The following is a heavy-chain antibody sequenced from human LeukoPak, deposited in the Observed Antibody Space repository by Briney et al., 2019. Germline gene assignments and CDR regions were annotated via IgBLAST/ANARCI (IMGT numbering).Heavy chain of an antibody. J-gene: IGHJ5*02. Sequence: SETLSLTCTVSGGSISTYYWAWIRQPPGKGLEWIGYIYYSGSTNYNPSLKSRVTISVDTSKNQFSLKLSSVTAADTAVYYCARRHTVYNWFDPWGQGTLVTVSS. V-gene: IGHV4-59*08. CDR2: IYYSGST. D-gene: IGHD4-11*01. CDR1: GGSISTYY. CDR3: ARRHTVYNWFDP.